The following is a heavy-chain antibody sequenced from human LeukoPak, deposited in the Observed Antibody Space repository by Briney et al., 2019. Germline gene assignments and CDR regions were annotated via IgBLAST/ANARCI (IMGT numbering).Heavy chain of an antibody. CDR2: IRGSCGST. V-gene: IGHV3-23*01. J-gene: IGHJ4*02. Sequence: PGGSLRLSCAASGFTFSSYAMSWVRQAPGKGLEWVSAIRGSCGSTYYADSVKGRFTIARENSKKTLYLQRNSLRAEDTAVYYCAKTNRLSYYDFWSGYQNYWGQGTLVTVSS. CDR3: AKTNRLSYYDFWSGYQNY. CDR1: GFTFSSYA. D-gene: IGHD3-3*01.